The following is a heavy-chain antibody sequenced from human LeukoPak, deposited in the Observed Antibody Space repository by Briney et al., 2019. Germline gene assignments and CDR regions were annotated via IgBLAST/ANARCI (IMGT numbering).Heavy chain of an antibody. D-gene: IGHD2-2*01. J-gene: IGHJ6*04. CDR2: IKDDGSEK. Sequence: GGSLRLSCAASGFIFSSYWMSWVRQAPGKGLEWVANIKDDGSEKYYVDSVKGRFTISRDNAKNSLYLQTNSLRAEDTAVYYCARRAPRYCSSTSCPAQYYGVDVWGKGTTVTVSS. V-gene: IGHV3-7*03. CDR3: ARRAPRYCSSTSCPAQYYGVDV. CDR1: GFIFSSYW.